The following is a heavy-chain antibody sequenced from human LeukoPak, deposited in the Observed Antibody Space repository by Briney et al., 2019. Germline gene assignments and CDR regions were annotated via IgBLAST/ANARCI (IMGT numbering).Heavy chain of an antibody. J-gene: IGHJ4*02. CDR3: YCHPQDHTGY. V-gene: IGHV4-39*01. CDR2: IYYSGST. CDR1: SGSISSSSYY. D-gene: IGHD1-1*01. Sequence: SETLSLTCTVSSGSISSSSYYWGWIRQPPGKGLEWIGSIYYSGSTYYNPSLKSRVTISVDTSKNQCCLKLSSVTAAYSAVYYCYCHPQDHTGYWGQGTLVTVSS.